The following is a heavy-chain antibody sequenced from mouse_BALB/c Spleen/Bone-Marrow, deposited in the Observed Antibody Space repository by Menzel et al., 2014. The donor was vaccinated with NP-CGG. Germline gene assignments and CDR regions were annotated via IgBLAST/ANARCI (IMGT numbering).Heavy chain of an antibody. D-gene: IGHD2-1*01. V-gene: IGHV1-4*01. Sequence: VQLQESGAELARPGASVKMYCKASGYTFTNYWMHWIKQRPGQGLEWIGYINPSTGYTEYNQKFKDKATLTADKSSSTAYMQLSSLTSEDSAVYYCARKGYGNYHYYAMDYWGQGTSVAVSS. CDR3: ARKGYGNYHYYAMDY. CDR1: GYTFTNYW. CDR2: INPSTGYT. J-gene: IGHJ4*01.